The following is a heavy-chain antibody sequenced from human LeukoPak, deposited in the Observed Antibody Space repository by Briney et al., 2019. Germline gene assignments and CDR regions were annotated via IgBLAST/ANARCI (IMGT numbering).Heavy chain of an antibody. CDR2: IRSSGDT. CDR1: GFTVSDYY. CDR3: ARSHGGRRLEY. V-gene: IGHV3-69-1*01. D-gene: IGHD3-16*01. J-gene: IGHJ4*02. Sequence: GGSLRLSCAVSGFTVSDYYMTWVRQAPGKGLEWISYIRSSGDTFYADSVKGRFTISRDDAKGSLYLQMNSLRAEDTAVYFCARSHGGRRLEYWGQGTLVTVSS.